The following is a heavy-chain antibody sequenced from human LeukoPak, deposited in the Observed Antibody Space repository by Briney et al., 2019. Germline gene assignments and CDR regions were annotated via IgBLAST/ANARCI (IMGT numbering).Heavy chain of an antibody. Sequence: GGSLRLSRAASGFTFDAFGMTWVRQAPGKGLEWVSAIRGDAGSTGYADSVKGRFTISRDNAKNSLYLQMNSLRVEDTALYYCARVWAWGSGNYFDNWGQGTLVTVSS. V-gene: IGHV3-20*04. J-gene: IGHJ4*02. CDR1: GFTFDAFG. D-gene: IGHD7-27*01. CDR2: IRGDAGST. CDR3: ARVWAWGSGNYFDN.